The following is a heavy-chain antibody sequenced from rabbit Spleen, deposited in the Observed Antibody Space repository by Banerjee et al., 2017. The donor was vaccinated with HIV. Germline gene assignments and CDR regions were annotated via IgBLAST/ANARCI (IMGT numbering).Heavy chain of an antibody. CDR2: INAVTGKA. V-gene: IGHV1S45*01. CDR3: ARYYIFYGMDL. J-gene: IGHJ6*01. Sequence: QEQLVESGGGLVQPEGSLTLTCKASGFSFNNYYYICWVRQPPGKGLEWIACINAVTGKAVYASWAKGRFTISKTSSTTVTLQVTRLTAADTATYFCARYYIFYGMDLWGQGTLVTVS. D-gene: IGHD1-1*01. CDR1: GFSFNNYYY.